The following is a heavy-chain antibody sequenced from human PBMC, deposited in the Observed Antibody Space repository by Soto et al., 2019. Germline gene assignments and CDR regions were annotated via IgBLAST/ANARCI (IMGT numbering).Heavy chain of an antibody. D-gene: IGHD3-3*01. J-gene: IGHJ6*02. CDR1: GGSISSYY. V-gene: IGHV4-59*01. CDR3: AMDYDFWSGQYYYYGMDV. CDR2: IYYSGST. Sequence: SETLSLTCTVSGGSISSYYWSWIRQPPGKGLEWIGYIYYSGSTNYNPSLKSRVTISVDTSKNQFSLKLSSVTAADTAVYYCAMDYDFWSGQYYYYGMDVWGQGTTVTVSS.